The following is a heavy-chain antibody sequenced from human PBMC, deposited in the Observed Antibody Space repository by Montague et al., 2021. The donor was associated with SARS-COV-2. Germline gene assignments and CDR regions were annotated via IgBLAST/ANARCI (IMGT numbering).Heavy chain of an antibody. CDR2: IKEDGSVR. CDR1: GFTFSSQW. V-gene: IGHV3-7*01. J-gene: IGHJ4*02. CDR3: SSGDFFDY. Sequence: SLRLSCAASGFTFSSQWMSWVRQAPGKGLEWVANIKEDGSVRQYADSVKGRFTTSRDNAKNSLLLQMNSLRVEDTAVYYCSSGDFFDYWGQGTLVTVSS. D-gene: IGHD3-16*01.